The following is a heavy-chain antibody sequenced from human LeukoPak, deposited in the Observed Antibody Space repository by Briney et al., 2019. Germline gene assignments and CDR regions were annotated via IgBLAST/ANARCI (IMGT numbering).Heavy chain of an antibody. Sequence: ASVKVSCKASGYTFTGYYMHWVRQAPGQGLEWMGWINPNSGGTNYAQKFQGRVTMTRDTSISTAYMELSRLISDDTAVYYCARDGGDYGSGTYRWFDPWGQGTLVTVSS. CDR3: ARDGGDYGSGTYRWFDP. CDR1: GYTFTGYY. J-gene: IGHJ5*02. D-gene: IGHD3-10*01. CDR2: INPNSGGT. V-gene: IGHV1-2*02.